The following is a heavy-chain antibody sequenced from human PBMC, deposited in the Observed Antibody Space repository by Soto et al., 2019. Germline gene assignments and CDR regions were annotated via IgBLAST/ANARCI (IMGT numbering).Heavy chain of an antibody. D-gene: IGHD3-22*01. J-gene: IGHJ6*02. CDR2: IKSKTDGGTT. CDR1: GFTFSNAW. V-gene: IGHV3-15*01. Sequence: GGSLRLSCAASGFTFSNAWMSWVRQAPGKGLEWVGRIKSKTDGGTTDYAAPVKGRFTISRDDSKNTLYLQMNSLKTEDTAVYYCTFDGVGVITSLYYYGMDVWGQGTTVTVSS. CDR3: TFDGVGVITSLYYYGMDV.